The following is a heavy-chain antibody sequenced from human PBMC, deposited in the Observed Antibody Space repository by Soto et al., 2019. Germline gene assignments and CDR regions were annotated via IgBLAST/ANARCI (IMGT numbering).Heavy chain of an antibody. D-gene: IGHD6-19*01. Sequence: QVQLVESGGGVVQPGRSLRLSCAASGFTFSSYAMHWVRQAPGKGLEWVAVISYDGSNKYYADSVKGRFTISRDNSKNTLYLQMNSLRAEDTAVYYCARDVQWLVKGGANDYWGQGTLVTVSS. CDR3: ARDVQWLVKGGANDY. J-gene: IGHJ4*02. V-gene: IGHV3-30-3*01. CDR2: ISYDGSNK. CDR1: GFTFSSYA.